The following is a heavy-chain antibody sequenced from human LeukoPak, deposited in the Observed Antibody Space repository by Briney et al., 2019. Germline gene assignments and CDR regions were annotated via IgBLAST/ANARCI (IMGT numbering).Heavy chain of an antibody. J-gene: IGHJ6*02. CDR1: GYTFTSYD. CDR2: ISAYNGNT. V-gene: IGHV1-18*01. CDR3: ARRGQQRYGMDV. Sequence: ASMKVSCKASGYTFTSYDINWVRQAPGQGLEWMGWISAYNGNTNYAQKLQGRVTMTTDTSTSTAYMELRSLRSDDTAVYYCARRGQQRYGMDVWGQGTTVTVSS. D-gene: IGHD6-13*01.